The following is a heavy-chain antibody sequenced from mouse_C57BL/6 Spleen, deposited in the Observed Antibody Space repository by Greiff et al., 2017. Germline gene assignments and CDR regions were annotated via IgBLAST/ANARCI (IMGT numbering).Heavy chain of an antibody. V-gene: IGHV5-9*01. CDR2: ISGGGGNT. CDR3: ARHDYSNYAWFAY. Sequence: EVKLMESGGGLVKPGGSLKLSCAASGFTFSSYTMSWVRQTPEKRLEWVATISGGGGNTYYPDSVKGRFTISRDNAKNTLYLQMSSLRSEDTALYYCARHDYSNYAWFAYWGQGTLVTVSA. CDR1: GFTFSSYT. J-gene: IGHJ3*01. D-gene: IGHD2-5*01.